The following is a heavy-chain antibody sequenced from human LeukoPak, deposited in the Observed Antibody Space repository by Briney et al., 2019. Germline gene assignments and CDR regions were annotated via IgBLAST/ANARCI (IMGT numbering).Heavy chain of an antibody. J-gene: IGHJ4*02. CDR1: GGSFSGYY. CDR3: ARDSGYYSNFDC. Sequence: PSETLSLTCAVYGGSFSGYYWSWIRQPAGKGLEWIGRIYTSGSTNYNPSLKSRVTMSVDTSKNQFSLKLSSVTAADTAVYYCARDSGYYSNFDCWGQGTLVTVSS. V-gene: IGHV4-4*07. CDR2: IYTSGST. D-gene: IGHD3-22*01.